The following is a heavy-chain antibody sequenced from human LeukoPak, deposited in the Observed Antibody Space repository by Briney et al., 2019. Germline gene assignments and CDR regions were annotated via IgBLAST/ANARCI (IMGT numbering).Heavy chain of an antibody. D-gene: IGHD2-21*02. CDR1: EFTVSTNY. CDR3: ARDREVVPAMAQMDV. Sequence: GGSLRLSCAASEFTVSTNYMSWVRQAPGKGLEWVSVIYTDGSTHYADSVKGRFTISRDNSKNALYLQMNSLRAEDTAVYYCARDREVVPAMAQMDVWGKGTTVTVSS. V-gene: IGHV3-53*01. CDR2: IYTDGST. J-gene: IGHJ6*04.